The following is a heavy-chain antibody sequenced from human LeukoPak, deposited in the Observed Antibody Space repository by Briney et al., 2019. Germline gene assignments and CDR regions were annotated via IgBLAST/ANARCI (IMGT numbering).Heavy chain of an antibody. V-gene: IGHV3-74*01. CDR2: INYDGSST. CDR1: GFTFSNYW. Sequence: GGSLRLSCAASGFTFSNYWMHWVRQAPGKGLVWVSRINYDGSSTTYVDSVKGRFTISRDNSKNTLYLQMNTLRAEDTAVYYCARGSGYSYAFTGRERTKSRLDYRGQGTLVTVSS. J-gene: IGHJ4*02. D-gene: IGHD5-18*01. CDR3: ARGSGYSYAFTGRERTKSRLDY.